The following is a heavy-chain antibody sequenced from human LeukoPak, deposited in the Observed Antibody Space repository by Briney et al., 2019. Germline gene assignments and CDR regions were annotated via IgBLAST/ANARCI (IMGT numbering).Heavy chain of an antibody. Sequence: GGSLRLSCAASGFTFSSFAVTWVRQAPGEGLDWVSSISVSSTTYYLDSVKGRFTISRDNSKNALYLQMNSLRAEDTALYYCAKCNLDNCREGFDIWGQGTMVTVSS. D-gene: IGHD1-1*01. CDR1: GFTFSSFA. CDR3: AKCNLDNCREGFDI. J-gene: IGHJ3*02. V-gene: IGHV3-23*01. CDR2: ISVSSTT.